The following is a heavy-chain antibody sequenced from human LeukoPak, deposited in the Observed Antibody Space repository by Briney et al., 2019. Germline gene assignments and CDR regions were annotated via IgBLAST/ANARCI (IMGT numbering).Heavy chain of an antibody. Sequence: GGSLRLSCAASGFTFRIYSMNWVRQAPGKGLEWVSYISSNSSIIYYADSLKGRFTISRDNAKNSLYLQMNSLRAEDTAVYYCARPLMYYYGSETYFWFDPWGQGTLVTVSS. CDR2: ISSNSSII. J-gene: IGHJ5*02. D-gene: IGHD3-10*01. CDR1: GFTFRIYS. CDR3: ARPLMYYYGSETYFWFDP. V-gene: IGHV3-48*01.